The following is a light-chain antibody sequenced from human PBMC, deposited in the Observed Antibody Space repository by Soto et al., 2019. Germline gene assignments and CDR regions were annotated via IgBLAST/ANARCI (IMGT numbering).Light chain of an antibody. CDR2: DAS. Sequence: TVMTQSPAALSVSPGDRASLSCRASQSVGGNLAWYQLKPGQSPRLLIYDASTRATGIPDRFTGSGSGTEFTLTIASLLSDDIAIYYCQQYDDWPPLTFGGGTKVDLK. CDR1: QSVGGN. J-gene: IGKJ4*01. CDR3: QQYDDWPPLT. V-gene: IGKV3-15*01.